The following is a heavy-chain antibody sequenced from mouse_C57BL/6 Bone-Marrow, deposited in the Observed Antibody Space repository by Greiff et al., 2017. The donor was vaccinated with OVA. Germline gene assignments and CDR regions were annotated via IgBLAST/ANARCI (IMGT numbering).Heavy chain of an antibody. Sequence: PPGGELVRPGASVKLSFKAFGYTLTSLWVHWVKQRPGQGLEWIGVIDPSDSYTNYNQKFKGKATLTVDTSSSTAYMQLSSLTSEDSAVYYCAQMAWFAYWGQGTLVTVSA. D-gene: IGHD2-3*01. CDR1: GYTLTSLW. V-gene: IGHV1-59*01. CDR2: IDPSDSYT. J-gene: IGHJ3*01. CDR3: AQMAWFAY.